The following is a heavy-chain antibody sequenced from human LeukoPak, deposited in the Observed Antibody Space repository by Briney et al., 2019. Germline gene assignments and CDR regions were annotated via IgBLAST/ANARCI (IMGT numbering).Heavy chain of an antibody. D-gene: IGHD2-15*01. J-gene: IGHJ3*02. Sequence: KASETLSLTCTVSGGSISSYYWSWIRQSPGKGLEWIGYIYYSGSTNYNPSLKSRVTISVDTSKTQLSLKLSSVTAADTAVYYCARDFGYCSGGSCYFAAFDIWGQGTMVTVSS. CDR2: IYYSGST. CDR1: GGSISSYY. CDR3: ARDFGYCSGGSCYFAAFDI. V-gene: IGHV4-59*01.